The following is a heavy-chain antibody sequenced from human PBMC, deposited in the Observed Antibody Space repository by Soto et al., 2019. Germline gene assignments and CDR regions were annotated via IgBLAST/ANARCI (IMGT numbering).Heavy chain of an antibody. CDR2: IYYNGST. CDR1: GGSIRSPNYY. V-gene: IGHV4-31*03. D-gene: IGHD3-10*01. Sequence: QVQLQESGPGLVKPSQTLSLTCTVIGGSIRSPNYYWSWIRQHPGKGLEWIGNIYYNGSTNYTPSLKSRSVISLDTSKNQFSLKLNSVTAADTAVYYCARYAPLWFGELSHWGQGTLVTVSS. J-gene: IGHJ4*02. CDR3: ARYAPLWFGELSH.